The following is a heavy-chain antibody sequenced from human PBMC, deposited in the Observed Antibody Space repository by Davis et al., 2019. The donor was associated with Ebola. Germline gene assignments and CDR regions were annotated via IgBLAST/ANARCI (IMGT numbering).Heavy chain of an antibody. D-gene: IGHD3-10*01. V-gene: IGHV4-34*01. CDR3: ARGLGAYGSWFDP. CDR1: GGSFSGYY. Sequence: SETLSLTCAVYGGSFSGYYWSWIRQPPGKGLEWIGEINHSGSTNYNPSLKSRVTISVDTSKNQFSLKLSSVTAADTAVYYCARGLGAYGSWFDPWGQGTLVIVSS. J-gene: IGHJ5*02. CDR2: INHSGST.